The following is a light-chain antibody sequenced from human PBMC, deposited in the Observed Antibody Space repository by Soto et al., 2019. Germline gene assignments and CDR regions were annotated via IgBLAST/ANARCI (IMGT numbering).Light chain of an antibody. CDR3: LQYNNWVPT. J-gene: IGKJ1*01. CDR2: GAS. CDR1: QSVRSN. Sequence: EIVLTQSPATLSVSPGETATLSCRASQSVRSNLAWYQQKPGQAPRLLIYGASTRATGIPARFSGSGSGTEFTLTISSLQSEDFAVYYCLQYNNWVPTFGQGTKVDIK. V-gene: IGKV3-15*01.